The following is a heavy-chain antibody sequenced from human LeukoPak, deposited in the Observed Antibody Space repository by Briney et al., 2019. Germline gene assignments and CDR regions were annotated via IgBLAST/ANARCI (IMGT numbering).Heavy chain of an antibody. J-gene: IGHJ4*02. CDR1: GGSISTYC. CDR3: ARHDAGIADCPFDN. Sequence: SETLSLTCTVSGGSISTYCWSWIRRPPAQGLELIAYIHASGRTNYNPSLKSRITISVDTSKNQFSLKLSSVTAADTAVYYCARHDAGIADCPFDNWGQGTLVTVSS. CDR2: IHASGRT. D-gene: IGHD6-6*01. V-gene: IGHV4-4*09.